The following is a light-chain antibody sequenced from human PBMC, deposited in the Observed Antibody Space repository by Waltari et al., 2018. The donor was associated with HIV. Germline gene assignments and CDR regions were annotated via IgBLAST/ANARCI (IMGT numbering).Light chain of an antibody. J-gene: IGLJ2*01. CDR1: SSDVGGYSY. CDR3: SSYTSSNTPVV. V-gene: IGLV2-14*01. CDR2: DVS. Sequence: QSALTQPASVSGSPGQSITISCTGTSSDVGGYSYVSWYQQLPGKAPKLMIYDVSKRPSGVSNRFSGSKSGNTASLTISGLQAEDEADYYCSSYTSSNTPVVFGGGTKLTVL.